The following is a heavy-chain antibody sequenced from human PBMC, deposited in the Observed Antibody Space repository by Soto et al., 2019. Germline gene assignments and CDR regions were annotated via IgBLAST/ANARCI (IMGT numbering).Heavy chain of an antibody. J-gene: IGHJ4*02. CDR2: IGGSGIIT. D-gene: IGHD4-17*01. CDR1: GVSFRSFA. V-gene: IGHV3-23*01. CDR3: AKDPNGDYVGAFDS. Sequence: GGSQRLSCRASGVSFRSFAMTWVRQAPGKGLEWVSSIGGSGIITYYTDSVKGRFTISRDNSGNTLFLHMNSLRADDTAVYYCAKDPNGDYVGAFDSWGQGTLVTVSS.